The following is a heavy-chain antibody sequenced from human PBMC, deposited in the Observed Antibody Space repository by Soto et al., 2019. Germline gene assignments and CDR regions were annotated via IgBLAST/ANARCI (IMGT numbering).Heavy chain of an antibody. V-gene: IGHV3-23*01. CDR1: GFTFSSYA. CDR2: ISGSGGST. J-gene: IGHJ6*03. Sequence: GGSLRLSCAASGFTFSSYAMSWVRQAPGKGLEWVSAISGSGGSTYYADSVKGRFTISRDNSKNTLYLQMNSLRAEDTAVYYCAKDWVTVTTTDLDYYYMDVWGKGTTVTVSS. CDR3: AKDWVTVTTTDLDYYYMDV. D-gene: IGHD4-4*01.